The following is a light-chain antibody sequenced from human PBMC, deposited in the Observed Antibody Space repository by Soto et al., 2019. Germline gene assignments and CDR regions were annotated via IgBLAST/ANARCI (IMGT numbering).Light chain of an antibody. CDR3: QQRSNWPSSIT. J-gene: IGKJ5*01. Sequence: EIVLTQSPATLSLSPGERATLSCRASQSVSSYLAWYQQKPGQAPRLLIYDASNRATGIPARFSGSGSGTDFTLTISSLEPEDFAVYYCQQRSNWPSSITFCQETRLEIK. CDR2: DAS. CDR1: QSVSSY. V-gene: IGKV3-11*01.